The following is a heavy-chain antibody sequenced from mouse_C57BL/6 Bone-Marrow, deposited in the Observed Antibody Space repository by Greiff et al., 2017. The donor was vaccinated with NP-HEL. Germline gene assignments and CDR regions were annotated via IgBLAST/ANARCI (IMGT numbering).Heavy chain of an antibody. J-gene: IGHJ4*01. CDR2: IYPGSGST. Sequence: VQLQQPGAELVKPGASVKMSCKASGYTFTSYWITWVKQRPGQGLEWIGDIYPGSGSTNYNEKFKSKATLTVDTSSSTAYMQLSSLTSEDSAVYYCARSLYSQYFFMDYWGQGTSVTVSS. CDR3: ARSLYSQYFFMDY. V-gene: IGHV1-55*01. CDR1: GYTFTSYW. D-gene: IGHD2-12*01.